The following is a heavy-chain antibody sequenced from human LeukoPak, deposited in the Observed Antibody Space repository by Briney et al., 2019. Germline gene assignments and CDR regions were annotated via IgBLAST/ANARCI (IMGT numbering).Heavy chain of an antibody. CDR2: IKQDGSEK. CDR3: ARVLGPTYYDILTGYLSYYMDV. J-gene: IGHJ6*03. Sequence: GGSLRLSCAASGFTFSSYWMTWVRQAPGKGLEWVANIKQDGSEKYYVDSVKGRFTISRDNAKNSLYLQMNSLRAEDTAVYYCARVLGPTYYDILTGYLSYYMDVWGKGTTVTVSS. CDR1: GFTFSSYW. V-gene: IGHV3-7*01. D-gene: IGHD3-9*01.